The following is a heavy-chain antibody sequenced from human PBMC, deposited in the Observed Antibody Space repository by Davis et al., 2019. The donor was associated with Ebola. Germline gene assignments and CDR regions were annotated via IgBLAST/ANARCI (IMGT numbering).Heavy chain of an antibody. CDR3: ARILRDYYYGMDV. V-gene: IGHV1-18*04. CDR2: INPHNGNT. Sequence: ASVKVSCKASGYTFTNYGITWVRQAPGQGLEWMGWINPHNGNTNYAQNVQGRVTITRDTSASTAYMELSNLRSEDTAVYYCARILRDYYYGMDVWGKGTTVTVSS. J-gene: IGHJ6*04. CDR1: GYTFTNYG.